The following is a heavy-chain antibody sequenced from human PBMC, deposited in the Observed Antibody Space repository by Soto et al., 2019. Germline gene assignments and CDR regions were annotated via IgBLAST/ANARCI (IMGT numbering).Heavy chain of an antibody. J-gene: IGHJ3*02. V-gene: IGHV3-53*01. CDR3: ARGMYGSGSYYIGDAFDM. CDR2: IYRGGDT. Sequence: GGLLRLSCAVSGFTVSYNYMNWVRQAPGKGLEWVSVIYRGGDTFYADSVKGRFTISRDNSKNTLYLQMNSLRAEDTAVYYCARGMYGSGSYYIGDAFDMWGQGTMVTVSS. D-gene: IGHD3-10*01. CDR1: GFTVSYNY.